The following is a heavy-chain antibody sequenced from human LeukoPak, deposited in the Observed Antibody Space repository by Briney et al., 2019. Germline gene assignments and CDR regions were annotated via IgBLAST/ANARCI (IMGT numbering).Heavy chain of an antibody. CDR1: GFTFSSYG. J-gene: IGHJ5*02. CDR2: IRGSGGST. D-gene: IGHD1-26*01. V-gene: IGHV3-23*01. Sequence: GGSLRLSCAASGFTFSSYGMSWVRQPPGKGLEWVSSIRGSGGSTYYADSVKGRFTISRDNSKNTLYLQMNSLRAEDTAVYYCAKAQWELRGWFDPWGQGTLVTVSS. CDR3: AKAQWELRGWFDP.